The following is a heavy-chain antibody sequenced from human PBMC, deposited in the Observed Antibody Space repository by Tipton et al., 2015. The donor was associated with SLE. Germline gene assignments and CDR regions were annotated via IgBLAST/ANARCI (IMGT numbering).Heavy chain of an antibody. Sequence: TLSLTCAVSGGSISSGNWWIWVRQPPGKGLEWIGEVYHSGSTNYNPSLKSRVTISVDTSKNQFSLKLNSVTAADTAVYYCARHPGYSDSWYWFDPWGQGTLVTVSS. D-gene: IGHD6-13*01. CDR2: VYHSGST. V-gene: IGHV4-4*02. J-gene: IGHJ5*02. CDR1: GGSISSGNW. CDR3: ARHPGYSDSWYWFDP.